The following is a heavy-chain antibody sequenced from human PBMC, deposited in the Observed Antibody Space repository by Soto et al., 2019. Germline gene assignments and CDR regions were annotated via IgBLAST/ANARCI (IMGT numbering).Heavy chain of an antibody. CDR2: INAGNGNT. V-gene: IGHV1-3*05. CDR3: ARVSGVVATD. Sequence: HVQLVQSGAEEKKPGASVKVSCKASGYTFTSYAMHWVRQAPGQRLEWMGWINAGNGNTKYSQKFQGRVTITRDTSASPAYTELRSLRSEDTAVYYCARVSGVVATDWGQGTLVTVSP. J-gene: IGHJ4*02. D-gene: IGHD2-2*01. CDR1: GYTFTSYA.